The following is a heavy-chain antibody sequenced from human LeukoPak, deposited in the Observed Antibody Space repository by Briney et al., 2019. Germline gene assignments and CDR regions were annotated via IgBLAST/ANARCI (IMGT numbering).Heavy chain of an antibody. J-gene: IGHJ4*02. Sequence: QAGGSLRLSCTASGFIFRSYAMTWVRQAPGKGLAWVGLISGSGDVTYYADSVQGRFTISRDNSKNTLYLRMSSLRAEDTAVYYCAKDLYFDYWGQGTLVTVSS. CDR2: ISGSGDVT. CDR1: GFIFRSYA. CDR3: AKDLYFDY. V-gene: IGHV3-23*01.